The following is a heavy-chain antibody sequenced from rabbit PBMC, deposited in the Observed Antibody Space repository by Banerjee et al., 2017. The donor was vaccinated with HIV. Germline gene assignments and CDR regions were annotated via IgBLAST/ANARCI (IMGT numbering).Heavy chain of an antibody. Sequence: QSLEESGGDLIKPGASLTLTCTASGFTISNNHYISWVRQAPGKGLEWIASVHGGGSGISYHASWAKGRFTISKTSSTTVTLQMTSLTAADTATYFCARDLAGVIGWNFGLWGPGTLV. CDR2: VHGGGSGIS. CDR1: GFTISNNHY. V-gene: IGHV1S40*01. CDR3: ARDLAGVIGWNFGL. J-gene: IGHJ4*01. D-gene: IGHD4-1*01.